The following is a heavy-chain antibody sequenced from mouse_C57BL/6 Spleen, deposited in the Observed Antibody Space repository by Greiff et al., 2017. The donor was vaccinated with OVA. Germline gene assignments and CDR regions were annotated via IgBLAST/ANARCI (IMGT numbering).Heavy chain of an antibody. CDR1: GYTFTDYE. V-gene: IGHV1-15*01. D-gene: IGHD2-3*01. CDR2: IDPETGGT. Sequence: QVQLQQSGAELVRPGASVTLSCKASGYTFTDYEMHWVKQTPVHGLEWIGAIDPETGGTAYNQKFKGKAILTADKSSSTAYMELRSLTSDDSAVYYCTRGIDDGYYGGYWGQGTTLTVSS. CDR3: TRGIDDGYYGGY. J-gene: IGHJ2*01.